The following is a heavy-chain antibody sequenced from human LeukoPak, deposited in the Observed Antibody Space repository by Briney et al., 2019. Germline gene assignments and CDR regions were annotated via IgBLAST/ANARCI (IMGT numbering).Heavy chain of an antibody. CDR2: MSYSGNV. Sequence: PSETLSLTCTVSGGSITSASYYWVWIRQPPGKDLEWIGSMSYSGNVFYHPSLKSRVAISIDTSKNQFSLKLDSVTAEDTAMYYCAANTQYVGDFDYWGQGTLVTVSS. CDR3: AANTQYVGDFDY. CDR1: GGSITSASYY. V-gene: IGHV4-39*07. D-gene: IGHD2-15*01. J-gene: IGHJ4*02.